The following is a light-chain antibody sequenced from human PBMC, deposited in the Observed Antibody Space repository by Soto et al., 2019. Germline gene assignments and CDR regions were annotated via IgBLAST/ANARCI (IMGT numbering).Light chain of an antibody. CDR2: DVS. CDR1: SGDVGIYNY. V-gene: IGLV2-11*01. CDR3: SSYAGSYTLGV. Sequence: QSALTQPRSVSGSPGQSVPISCAGTSGDVGIYNYVSWYQQHPGKVPKLIIYDVSERPSGVPDRFSGSKSGNTASLTISGLQPYDEADYYCSSYAGSYTLGVFGGGTKLTVL. J-gene: IGLJ3*02.